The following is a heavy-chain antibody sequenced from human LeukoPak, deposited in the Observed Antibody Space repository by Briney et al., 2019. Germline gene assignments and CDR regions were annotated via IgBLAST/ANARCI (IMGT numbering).Heavy chain of an antibody. Sequence: GGSLRLSCAASGFTFSSYGMHWVRQAPGKGLEWVAFIRYDGSNKYYADSVKGRFTISRDNSKNTLYLQMNSLRAEDTAVYYCAKGGYDILTGYLGWGQGTLVTVSS. CDR2: IRYDGSNK. CDR1: GFTFSSYG. CDR3: AKGGYDILTGYLG. V-gene: IGHV3-30*02. J-gene: IGHJ4*02. D-gene: IGHD3-9*01.